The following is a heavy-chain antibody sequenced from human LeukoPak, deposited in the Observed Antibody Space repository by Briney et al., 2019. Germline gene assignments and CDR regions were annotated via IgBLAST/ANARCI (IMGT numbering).Heavy chain of an antibody. J-gene: IGHJ4*02. Sequence: GGSLRLSCAASGFTFSSYGMHWVRQAPGKGLEWVAFIRYDGSNKYYADSVKGRFTISRDNSKNTLYLQMNSLRAEDTAVYYCAKFLGYCSRTSCSNWGQGTLVTVSS. CDR1: GFTFSSYG. CDR2: IRYDGSNK. V-gene: IGHV3-30*02. D-gene: IGHD2-2*01. CDR3: AKFLGYCSRTSCSN.